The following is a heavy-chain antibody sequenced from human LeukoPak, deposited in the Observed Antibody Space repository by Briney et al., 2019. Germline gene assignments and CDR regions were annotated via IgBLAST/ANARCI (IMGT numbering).Heavy chain of an antibody. Sequence: GGSLRLSCAASGFTFSSYAMSWVRQAPGKGLEWVSAISGSGGSTYYADSVKGRFTISRDNSKNTLYLQMNSLRAEDTAVYYFAKLGSGSGWYGGFDYWGQGTLVTVSS. CDR1: GFTFSSYA. D-gene: IGHD6-19*01. CDR3: AKLGSGSGWYGGFDY. J-gene: IGHJ4*02. CDR2: ISGSGGST. V-gene: IGHV3-23*01.